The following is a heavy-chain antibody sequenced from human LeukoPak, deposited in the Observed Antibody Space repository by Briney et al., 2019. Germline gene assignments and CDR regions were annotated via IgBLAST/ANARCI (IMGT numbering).Heavy chain of an antibody. CDR2: IYPGDSDT. V-gene: IGHV5-51*01. D-gene: IGHD6-13*01. J-gene: IGHJ4*02. CDR3: ARHRAAAEGGALDY. Sequence: GASLQISCEASGSSFTSYWIGWVRQLPGKGLEWMGIIYPGDSDTRDSPSFQGQVTISADKSISDAYLQWSSLKASDNAMYYCARHRAAAEGGALDYWGQGTLVSVST. CDR1: GSSFTSYW.